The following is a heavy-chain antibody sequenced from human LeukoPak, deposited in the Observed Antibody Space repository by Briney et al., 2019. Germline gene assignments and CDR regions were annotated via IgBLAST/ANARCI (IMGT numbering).Heavy chain of an antibody. D-gene: IGHD6-19*01. Sequence: GGSLRPSCAVSGITLSNYGMSWVRQAPGKGLEWVSAISGRGGSTYYADSVKGRFTISRDNSKNTLYLQMNSLRAEDTAVYYCAKDRGSGWPQFDYWGQGTLVTVSS. V-gene: IGHV3-23*01. CDR2: ISGRGGST. J-gene: IGHJ4*02. CDR1: GITLSNYG. CDR3: AKDRGSGWPQFDY.